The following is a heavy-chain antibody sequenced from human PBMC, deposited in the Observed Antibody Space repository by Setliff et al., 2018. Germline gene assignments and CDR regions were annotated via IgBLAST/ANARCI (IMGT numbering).Heavy chain of an antibody. D-gene: IGHD5-18*01. V-gene: IGHV4-39*07. CDR3: AREYIQLWSRSLLGYFDL. Sequence: SETLSLTCTVSGDSISISSYYWGWISQPPGKGLEWIGSIYYSGSTYYNPSLKSRVTISVDTSKNQFSLKLSSVTAADTAVYYCAREYIQLWSRSLLGYFDLLCRGTLVTVSS. CDR2: IYYSGST. CDR1: GDSISISSYY. J-gene: IGHJ2*01.